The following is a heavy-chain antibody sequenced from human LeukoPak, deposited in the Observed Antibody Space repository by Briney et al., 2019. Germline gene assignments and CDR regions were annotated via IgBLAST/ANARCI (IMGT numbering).Heavy chain of an antibody. CDR2: IYYSGST. Sequence: SETLSLTCTVSGDSISSSSYYWGWIRQPPGKGLEWIGSIYYSGSTYYNPSLKSRVTISVDTSKNQFSLKLSSVTAADTAVYYCARLGDSSGYYYVPYYFDYWGQGTLVTVSS. CDR1: GDSISSSSYY. J-gene: IGHJ4*02. D-gene: IGHD3-22*01. CDR3: ARLGDSSGYYYVPYYFDY. V-gene: IGHV4-39*01.